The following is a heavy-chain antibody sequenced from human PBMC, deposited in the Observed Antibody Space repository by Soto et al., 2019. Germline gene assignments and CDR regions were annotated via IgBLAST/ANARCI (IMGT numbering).Heavy chain of an antibody. J-gene: IGHJ3*01. CDR1: GFTFSSNG. CDR3: ARWNLVGPTIDAFDL. D-gene: IGHD1-26*01. V-gene: IGHV3-33*01. CDR2: IWYDGSNK. Sequence: QVQLVESGGGVVQPGRSLRLSCAASGFTFSSNGMHWVRQAPGKGLEWVAIIWYDGSNKYYADSVKGRFTISRDNSKNTLYRQMNSLRAEDTAMYYCARWNLVGPTIDAFDLWGQGTMVTVSS.